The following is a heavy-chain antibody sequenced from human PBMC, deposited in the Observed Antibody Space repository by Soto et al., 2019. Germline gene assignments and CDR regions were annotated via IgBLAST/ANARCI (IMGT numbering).Heavy chain of an antibody. V-gene: IGHV3-23*01. CDR3: ARDRGSGSYYPGDAFDI. D-gene: IGHD1-26*01. J-gene: IGHJ3*02. Sequence: GGSLRLSCAASGFTFSSYAMSWVRQAPGKGLEWVSAISGSGGSTYYADSVKGRFTISRDNSKNSLYLQMNSLRAEDTAVYYCARDRGSGSYYPGDAFDIWGQGTMVTVSS. CDR2: ISGSGGST. CDR1: GFTFSSYA.